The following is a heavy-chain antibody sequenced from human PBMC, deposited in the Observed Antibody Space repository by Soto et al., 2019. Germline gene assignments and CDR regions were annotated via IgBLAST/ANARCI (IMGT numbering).Heavy chain of an antibody. V-gene: IGHV1-18*01. J-gene: IGHJ6*02. CDR2: ISANNGNT. CDR1: GYTFTTFG. D-gene: IGHD6-19*01. Sequence: GASVKVSCKASGYTFTTFGISWVRQAPGQGLEGVGWISANNGNTKDSQKFQGRVSLTTDTSTSTAYMELRSLRSDDTAVYYCARGIAVAGYYYYYGMDVWGQGTTVTVSS. CDR3: ARGIAVAGYYYYYGMDV.